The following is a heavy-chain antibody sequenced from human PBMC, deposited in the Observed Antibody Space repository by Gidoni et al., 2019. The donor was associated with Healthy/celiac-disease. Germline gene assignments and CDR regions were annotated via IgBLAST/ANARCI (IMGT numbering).Heavy chain of an antibody. J-gene: IGHJ4*02. Sequence: QVQLVQSGAEVPKTGASVTVSCKAAGYTCTSDDINWVRQATGQGLELMGWMNPNSGNTGYAQKFQGRVTMTRNTSISTAYMELSSLRSDDTAVDYCARSNVHWDYGDYVVNFDYWGQGTLVTVSS. CDR2: MNPNSGNT. V-gene: IGHV1-8*01. CDR1: GYTCTSDD. CDR3: ARSNVHWDYGDYVVNFDY. D-gene: IGHD4-17*01.